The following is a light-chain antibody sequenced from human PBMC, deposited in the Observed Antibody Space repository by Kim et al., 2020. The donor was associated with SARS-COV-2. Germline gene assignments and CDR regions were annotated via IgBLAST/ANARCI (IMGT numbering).Light chain of an antibody. J-gene: IGLJ2*01. CDR2: GKN. V-gene: IGLV3-19*01. Sequence: SSELTQDPAVSVALGQTVRITCQGDSLRTYYASWYQQKPGQAPRLVIYGKNKRPSGIPDRFSGSSSGNTASLTVTGAQAVDEADYYCNSRDKSGDHVVF. CDR1: SLRTYY. CDR3: NSRDKSGDHVV.